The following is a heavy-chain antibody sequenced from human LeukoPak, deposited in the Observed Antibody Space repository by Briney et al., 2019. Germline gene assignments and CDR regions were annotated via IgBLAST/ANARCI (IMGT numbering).Heavy chain of an antibody. J-gene: IGHJ4*02. Sequence: PGGSLRLSCAASGFTFSSYGMHWVRQAPGKGLEWVAFIRYDGSNKYYADSVKGRFTISRDNSKNTLYLQMNSLRAEDTAVYYCASGRNLKDSSGYYLSSSDYWGQGTLVTVSS. D-gene: IGHD3-22*01. V-gene: IGHV3-30*02. CDR2: IRYDGSNK. CDR3: ASGRNLKDSSGYYLSSSDY. CDR1: GFTFSSYG.